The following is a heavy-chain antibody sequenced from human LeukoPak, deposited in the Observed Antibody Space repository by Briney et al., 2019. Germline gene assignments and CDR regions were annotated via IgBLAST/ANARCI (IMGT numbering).Heavy chain of an antibody. J-gene: IGHJ4*02. Sequence: GGPLRLSWAASGFTFSNYDMYWLRQAPGRGLDWVAVVSYDGSDKYYADSVKGRFTISRDNSKNTLYLQMTGLRVEDTAVYYCARDSRGPDYWGQGALVTVSS. D-gene: IGHD3-22*01. CDR3: ARDSRGPDY. CDR2: VSYDGSDK. V-gene: IGHV3-30*03. CDR1: GFTFSNYD.